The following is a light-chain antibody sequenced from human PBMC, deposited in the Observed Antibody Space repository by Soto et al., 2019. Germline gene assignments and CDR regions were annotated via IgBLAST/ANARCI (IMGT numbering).Light chain of an antibody. CDR3: QQYARSPWT. V-gene: IGKV3-20*01. J-gene: IGKJ1*01. CDR1: QSVRSN. Sequence: ELVVTQYPATLSVSPGERATLSCTASQSVRSNLAWYQQKPGQAPRLFIYGASSRATGIPARLRGSGSGTAFPLTITRLEPEDFAVYYCQQYARSPWTFGQGTKVDIK. CDR2: GAS.